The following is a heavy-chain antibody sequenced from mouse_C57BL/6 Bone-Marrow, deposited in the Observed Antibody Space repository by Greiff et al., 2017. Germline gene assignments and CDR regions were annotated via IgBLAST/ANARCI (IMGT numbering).Heavy chain of an antibody. CDR2: IDPSDGYT. V-gene: IGHV1-50*01. Sequence: QVQLQQPGAELVKPGASVKLSCKASGYTFTSYWMQWVKQRPGQGLEWIGEIDPSDGYTNYNQKFKGKATLTVDTSSSTAYMQLSSLTSEDSAVYDGARWAYYSNYVYFDVWGTGTTVTVSS. D-gene: IGHD2-5*01. CDR3: ARWAYYSNYVYFDV. J-gene: IGHJ1*03. CDR1: GYTFTSYW.